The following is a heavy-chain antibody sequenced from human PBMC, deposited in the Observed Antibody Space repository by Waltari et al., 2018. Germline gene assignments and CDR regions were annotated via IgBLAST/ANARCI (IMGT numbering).Heavy chain of an antibody. Sequence: EVQLVESGGGLIQHGGSLRLSCAASGFNAGNNSLACARQAPGKGLGWVSLISSQGDTSYADSVKGRFTISRDSSRNTLYLQMNSLRAEDTAVYYCAARALHAPYWGQGALVTVSS. V-gene: IGHV3-53*01. CDR1: GFNAGNNS. CDR2: ISSQGDT. J-gene: IGHJ4*02. CDR3: AARALHAPY.